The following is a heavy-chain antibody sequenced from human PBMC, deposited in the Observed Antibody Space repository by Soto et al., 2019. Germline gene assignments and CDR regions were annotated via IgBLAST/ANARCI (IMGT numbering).Heavy chain of an antibody. V-gene: IGHV1-2*02. D-gene: IGHD3-3*01. CDR2: INPNSGGT. J-gene: IGHJ4*02. CDR3: ARVVNVLRFLEWNYYFDY. Sequence: ASVKVSCKASGYTFTGYYMHWVRQAPGQGLEWMGWINPNSGGTNYAQKFQGRVTMTRDTSISTAYMELSRLRSDDTAVYYCARVVNVLRFLEWNYYFDYWGQGTLVTVSS. CDR1: GYTFTGYY.